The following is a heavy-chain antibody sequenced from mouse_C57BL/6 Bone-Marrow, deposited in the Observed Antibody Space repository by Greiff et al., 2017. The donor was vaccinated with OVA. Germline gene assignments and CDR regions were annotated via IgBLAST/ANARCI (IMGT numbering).Heavy chain of an antibody. CDR3: ARGDYRDY. D-gene: IGHD2-14*01. V-gene: IGHV1-61*01. Sequence: QVQLKESGAELVRPGSSVKLSCKASGYTFTSYWMDWVKQRPGQGLEWIGNIYPSDSETHYNQKFKDKATLTVDKSSSTAYMQLSSLTSEDSAVYYCARGDYRDYWGQGTTLTVSS. J-gene: IGHJ2*01. CDR2: IYPSDSET. CDR1: GYTFTSYW.